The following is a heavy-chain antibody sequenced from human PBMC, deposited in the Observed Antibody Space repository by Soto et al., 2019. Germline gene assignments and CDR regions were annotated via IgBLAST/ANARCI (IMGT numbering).Heavy chain of an antibody. Sequence: PSETLSLTCTVPGGSISSYYWSWIRQPPGKGLEWIGNIDYSGSTNYNPSLKSPVTLSIDTSKNQFSLKLMSVTAADTAVYYCARERYSYAFDYWGQGTLVTVSS. CDR2: IDYSGST. CDR3: ARERYSYAFDY. V-gene: IGHV4-59*01. D-gene: IGHD5-18*01. J-gene: IGHJ4*02. CDR1: GGSISSYY.